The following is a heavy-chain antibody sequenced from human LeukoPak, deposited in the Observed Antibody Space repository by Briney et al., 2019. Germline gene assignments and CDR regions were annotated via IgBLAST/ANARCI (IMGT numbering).Heavy chain of an antibody. V-gene: IGHV3-30-3*01. D-gene: IGHD3-3*01. CDR3: ASVVGGYYPPVEGFDL. J-gene: IGHJ3*01. CDR2: ISYDGSNK. CDR1: GFTFSSYA. Sequence: GGSLRLSCAASGFTFSSYAMHWVRQAPGKGLEWVAVISYDGSNKFYADSVKGRFTLSRDNSKNTLCLQMNSLRAEDTAVYYCASVVGGYYPPVEGFDLWGQGTMVTVSS.